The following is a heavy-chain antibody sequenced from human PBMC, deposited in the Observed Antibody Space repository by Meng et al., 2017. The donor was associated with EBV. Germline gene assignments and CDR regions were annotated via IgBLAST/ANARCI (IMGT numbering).Heavy chain of an antibody. CDR3: ARVNSDCGGVMCYKGWFDP. Sequence: QGSAAGSAEPAETRALAWHVSRACISDYYRSLIRQTPGKGLEWIGCTHYSGSTYCNPSLKSRITLSVDMSRNQFSLRLTSVTSADMAVYYCARVNSDCGGVMCYKGWFDPRGQGTLVTVSS. CDR2: THYSGST. V-gene: IGHV4-30-4*08. J-gene: IGHJ5*02. D-gene: IGHD2-21*01. CDR1: RACISDYY.